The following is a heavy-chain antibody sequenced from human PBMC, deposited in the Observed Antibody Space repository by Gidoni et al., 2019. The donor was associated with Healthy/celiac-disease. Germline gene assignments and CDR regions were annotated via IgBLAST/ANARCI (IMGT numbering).Heavy chain of an antibody. D-gene: IGHD2-2*02. J-gene: IGHJ4*02. CDR1: GYTFTGYY. Sequence: QVQLVQSGAEVKKPGASVKVSCKASGYTFTGYYMHWVRQAPGQGLEWMGWINPNSGDTSISTAYMELSRLRSDDTAVYYCARTTRIVVVPAAIGYWGQGTLVTVSS. V-gene: IGHV1-2*02. CDR2: INPNSG. CDR3: ARTTRIVVVPAAIGY.